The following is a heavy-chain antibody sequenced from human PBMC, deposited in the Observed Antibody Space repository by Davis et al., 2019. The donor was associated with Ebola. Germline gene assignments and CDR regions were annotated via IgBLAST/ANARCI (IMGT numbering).Heavy chain of an antibody. V-gene: IGHV4-39*01. CDR3: ARRQRDMITFGGVIVN. CDR2: IYYSGST. CDR1: GGSISSSSYY. J-gene: IGHJ4*02. Sequence: SETLSLTCAVPGGSISSSSYYWGWIRQPPGKGLEWIGSIYYSGSTYYNPSLKSRVTISVDTSKNQFSLKLSSVTAADTAVYYCARRQRDMITFGGVIVNWGQGTLVTVSS. D-gene: IGHD3-16*02.